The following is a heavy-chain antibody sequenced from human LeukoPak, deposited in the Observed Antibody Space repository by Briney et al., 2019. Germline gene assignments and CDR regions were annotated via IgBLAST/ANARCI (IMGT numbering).Heavy chain of an antibody. CDR1: GYTFTDYY. CDR3: ARASYSNCATHFDY. Sequence: VASVKVSCKASGYTFTDYYMHWVRQAPGQGLEWMGRINPNSGAADYAQEFQGRVTMTRDTSINTVYMELSRLRSDDTAVYYCARASYSNCATHFDYWGQGTLVTVSP. V-gene: IGHV1-2*06. CDR2: INPNSGAA. D-gene: IGHD4-11*01. J-gene: IGHJ4*02.